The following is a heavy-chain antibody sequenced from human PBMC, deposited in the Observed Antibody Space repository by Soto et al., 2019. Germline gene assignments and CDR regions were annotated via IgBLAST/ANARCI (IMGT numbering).Heavy chain of an antibody. CDR1: EFTFSNYG. J-gene: IGHJ6*02. V-gene: IGHV3-33*01. Sequence: QVQLVESGGGGVQPGRSLRLSCAASEFTFSNYGMHWVRQAPGKGLEWVAVILNDGSNRYHADSVKDRFTISRDNSKNTLYLQMNSRRAEDTAVYYCARDDEYSGNGMDVWGQGTTVTVS. D-gene: IGHD3-10*01. CDR2: ILNDGSNR. CDR3: ARDDEYSGNGMDV.